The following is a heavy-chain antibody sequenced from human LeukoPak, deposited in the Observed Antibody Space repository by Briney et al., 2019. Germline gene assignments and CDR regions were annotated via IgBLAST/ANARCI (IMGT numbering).Heavy chain of an antibody. J-gene: IGHJ4*02. CDR2: FDPEDGET. D-gene: IGHD3-22*01. V-gene: IGHV1-24*01. CDR3: ARDPKAARSSGSMR. CDR1: GYTLTELS. Sequence: GASVKVSCKVSGYTLTELSMHWVRQAPGKGLEWMGGFDPEDGETIYAQKFQGRVTMTEDTSTDTAYMELSRLRSDDTAVYYCARDPKAARSSGSMRWGQGTLVTVSS.